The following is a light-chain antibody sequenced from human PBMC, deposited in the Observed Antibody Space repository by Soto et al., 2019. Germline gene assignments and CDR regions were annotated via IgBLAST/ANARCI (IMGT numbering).Light chain of an antibody. CDR2: GAS. CDR1: QSVGSH. CDR3: QYYDNLPPLT. J-gene: IGKJ4*01. Sequence: EIVMTQSPPTLSVSPGERATLSCRASQSVGSHLAWYQQKPGQAPRLLIYGASIRATGIPARFSGSGSGTEFTLSISSLQSGDFAVYYCQYYDNLPPLTFGGGTKVEIK. V-gene: IGKV3-15*01.